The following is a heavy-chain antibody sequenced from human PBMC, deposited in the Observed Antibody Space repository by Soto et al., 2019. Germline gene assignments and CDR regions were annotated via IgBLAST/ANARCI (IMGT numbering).Heavy chain of an antibody. Sequence: EVQLVESGGGLVQPGRSLRLSCAASGFTFDDYAMHWVRQAPGKGLEWVSGISWNSGSIGYADSVKGRFTISRDNAKNSLYLQMNSLRAEDTALYYCAKARRDYYGSGTLDYWGQGILVTVSS. V-gene: IGHV3-9*01. CDR1: GFTFDDYA. D-gene: IGHD3-10*01. CDR3: AKARRDYYGSGTLDY. J-gene: IGHJ4*02. CDR2: ISWNSGSI.